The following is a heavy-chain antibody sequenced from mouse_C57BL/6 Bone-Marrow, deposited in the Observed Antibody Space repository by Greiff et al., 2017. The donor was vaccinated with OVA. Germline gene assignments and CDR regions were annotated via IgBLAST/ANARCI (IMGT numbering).Heavy chain of an antibody. CDR1: GYTFTSYW. Sequence: VKLQQPGAELVMPGASVKLSCKASGYTFTSYWMHWVKQRPGQGLEWIGEIDPSDSYTNYNQKFKGKSTLTVDKSSSTAYMQLSSLTSEDSAVNYCARFDYDRAMDYWGQGTSVTVSS. CDR3: ARFDYDRAMDY. J-gene: IGHJ4*01. V-gene: IGHV1-69*01. D-gene: IGHD2-4*01. CDR2: IDPSDSYT.